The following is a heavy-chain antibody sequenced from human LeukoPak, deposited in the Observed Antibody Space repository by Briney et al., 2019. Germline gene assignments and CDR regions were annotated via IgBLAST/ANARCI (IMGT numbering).Heavy chain of an antibody. CDR3: ARDWSGVFDY. CDR2: TYYRSKLYN. J-gene: IGHJ4*02. CDR1: GDSFSSNSAA. V-gene: IGHV6-1*01. Sequence: SQTLSLTCALSGDSFSSNSAAWDWIRQSPSIGLEWLGRTYYRSKLYNDYAVSVKSRITINPDTSKNQFSLHLDSVTPEDTAVYYCARDWSGVFDYWGQGTLVTVSS.